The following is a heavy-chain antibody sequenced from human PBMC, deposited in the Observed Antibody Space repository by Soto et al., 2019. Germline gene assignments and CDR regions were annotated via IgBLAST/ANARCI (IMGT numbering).Heavy chain of an antibody. CDR3: GRAHRDLQQLVHYYYSMDV. V-gene: IGHV4-39*01. Sequence: SETLSLTCTVSGDSISSYYGGWIRRPPGKGLEWIGSIFYSGSTYYNPSLKSRVTISVDTSKNQFSLKLYSVTAADTAVYYCGRAHRDLQQLVHYYYSMDVWGQGTTVTVSS. CDR2: IFYSGST. D-gene: IGHD6-13*01. J-gene: IGHJ6*02. CDR1: GDSISSYY.